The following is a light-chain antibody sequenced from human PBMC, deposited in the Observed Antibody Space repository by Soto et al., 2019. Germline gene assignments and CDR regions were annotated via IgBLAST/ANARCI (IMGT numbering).Light chain of an antibody. V-gene: IGLV2-8*01. CDR1: SSDVGGHEY. J-gene: IGLJ1*01. CDR2: EVT. CDR3: SSKTSSSSPFV. Sequence: QSALTQPPSASGSPGQSVTISCTGTSSDVGGHEYVSWYQQHPGKAPKLLIFEVTARPSGVPDRFSGSKSGNTASLTVSGLQTEDEADYYCSSKTSSSSPFVFGTGTKLTVL.